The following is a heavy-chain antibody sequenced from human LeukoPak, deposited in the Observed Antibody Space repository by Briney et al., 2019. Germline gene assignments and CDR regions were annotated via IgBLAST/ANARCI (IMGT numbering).Heavy chain of an antibody. D-gene: IGHD2-8*01. CDR2: ITGSGYYT. Sequence: PGGSLRLSCAASGFKFTTFAMTWARQAPGKGLEWVSTITGSGYYTYYADSVKGRFTVSRGNSKNTLYLHMNSLRAEDTALYYCAKAPDFTDTKHELDYWGQGTLVTVSS. J-gene: IGHJ4*02. CDR3: AKAPDFTDTKHELDY. CDR1: GFKFTTFA. V-gene: IGHV3-23*01.